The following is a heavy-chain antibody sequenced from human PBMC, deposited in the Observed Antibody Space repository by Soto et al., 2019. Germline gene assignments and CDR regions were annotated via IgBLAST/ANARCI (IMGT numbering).Heavy chain of an antibody. J-gene: IGHJ6*02. CDR3: ARQGGARYYYYYYGMDV. Sequence: QLQLQESGPGLVKPSETLSLTCTVSGGSISSSSYYWGWIRQPPGKGLEWIGSIYYSGSTYYNRSLKSRVTISVDTSKNQFSLKLSSVTAADTAVYYCARQGGARYYYYYYGMDVWGQGTTVTVSS. CDR2: IYYSGST. D-gene: IGHD3-16*01. V-gene: IGHV4-39*01. CDR1: GGSISSSSYY.